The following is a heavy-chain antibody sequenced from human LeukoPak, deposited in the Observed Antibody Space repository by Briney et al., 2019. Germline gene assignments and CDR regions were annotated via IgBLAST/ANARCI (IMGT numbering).Heavy chain of an antibody. V-gene: IGHV3-30*02. CDR2: IRYDGSNK. J-gene: IGHJ6*03. CDR3: AKDHSSSSPYYYYYMDV. CDR1: GFTFSSYG. Sequence: GGSLRLSCAASGFTFSSYGMHWVRQAPGKGLEWVAFIRYDGSNKYYADSVKGRFTISRDNSKNTLYLQMNSLRAEDTAVYYCAKDHSSSSPYYYYYMDVWGKGTTVTVSS. D-gene: IGHD6-13*01.